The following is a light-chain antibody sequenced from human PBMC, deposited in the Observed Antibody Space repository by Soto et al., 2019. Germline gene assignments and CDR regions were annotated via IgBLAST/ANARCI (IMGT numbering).Light chain of an antibody. V-gene: IGKV3-20*01. CDR1: QSVSSSY. Sequence: EIVLTQSPGTLSLSPGERATLSCRASQSVSSSYLAWYQQKPGQAPRLLIYGASSRATGIPDRFSGSGSGTDFTLTISRLEPEDVAVYYCQQYGSSPATFGGGTKVEIE. CDR3: QQYGSSPAT. J-gene: IGKJ4*01. CDR2: GAS.